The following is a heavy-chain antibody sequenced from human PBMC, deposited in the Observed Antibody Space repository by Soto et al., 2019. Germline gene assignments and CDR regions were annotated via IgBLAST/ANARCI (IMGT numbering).Heavy chain of an antibody. D-gene: IGHD2-15*01. J-gene: IGHJ4*02. CDR3: ARLGCCNGMSCPNFDY. CDR2: ISGSGGGT. Sequence: PGGSLRLSCAASGFTFSNYAMSWVRQAPGKGLEWVSTISGSGGGTYYTDSVKGRFSVSRDNSKNTLYVQMSSLRAEDTAVYYCARLGCCNGMSCPNFDYWGQGTLVTVSS. CDR1: GFTFSNYA. V-gene: IGHV3-23*01.